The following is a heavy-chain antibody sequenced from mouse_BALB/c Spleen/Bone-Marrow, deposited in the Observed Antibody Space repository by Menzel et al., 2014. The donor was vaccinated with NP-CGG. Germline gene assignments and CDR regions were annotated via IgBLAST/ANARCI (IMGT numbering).Heavy chain of an antibody. V-gene: IGHV1-82*01. CDR2: IYPGDGDT. Sequence: VQLVESGPELVKPGASVKISCKATGYAFSSSWMNWVKPRPGQGLEWIGRIYPGDGDTNYNGKFKGKATLTADKSSSTAYMQLSSLTSVDSAVYFCARRRDYDRYFDVWGAGTTVTVSS. CDR1: GYAFSSSW. J-gene: IGHJ1*01. D-gene: IGHD2-4*01. CDR3: ARRRDYDRYFDV.